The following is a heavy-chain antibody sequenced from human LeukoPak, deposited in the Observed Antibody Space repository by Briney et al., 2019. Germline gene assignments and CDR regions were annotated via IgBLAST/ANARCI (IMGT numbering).Heavy chain of an antibody. CDR1: GVTVNSNY. V-gene: IGHV3-66*01. CDR2: LYTGGRT. J-gene: IGHJ4*02. D-gene: IGHD2-15*01. CDR3: AKRGGVVGYCSGGSCSWYFDY. Sequence: GGSLRLSCASSGVTVNSNYMTWVRQAPGKGLEWVAVLYTGGRTYYAESVKDRFAISTDNSKNTLYLHMDSLRAEDTAVYYCAKRGGVVGYCSGGSCSWYFDYWGQGTLVTVSS.